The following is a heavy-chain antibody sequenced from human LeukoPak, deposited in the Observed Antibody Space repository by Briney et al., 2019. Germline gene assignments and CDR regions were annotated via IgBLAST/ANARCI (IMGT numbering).Heavy chain of an antibody. V-gene: IGHV3-30*04. CDR2: ISYDGRNK. CDR3: ARDDFGFDP. J-gene: IGHJ5*02. CDR1: GFTFSNYA. Sequence: PGGSLRLSCAASGFTFSNYAMHWVLQAPGKGLEWVAVISYDGRNKCYADSVKGRFTISRDNSKNTLYLQMNSLRVQDTAVYYCARDDFGFDPWGQGTLVTVSS. D-gene: IGHD4/OR15-4a*01.